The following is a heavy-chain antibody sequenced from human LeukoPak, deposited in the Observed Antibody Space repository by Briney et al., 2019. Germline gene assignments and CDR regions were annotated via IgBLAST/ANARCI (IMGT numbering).Heavy chain of an antibody. CDR1: GFTFSSYS. CDR3: ARDDIVPYMDV. D-gene: IGHD2-8*01. Sequence: GGSLRLSCAASGFTFSSYSMNWVRQAPGKGLEWVSYISSSSSTMYYADSVKGRFTISRDNAKNSLYLQMNSLRAEDTAVYYCARDDIVPYMDVWGKGTTVTVSS. CDR2: ISSSSSTM. V-gene: IGHV3-48*01. J-gene: IGHJ6*03.